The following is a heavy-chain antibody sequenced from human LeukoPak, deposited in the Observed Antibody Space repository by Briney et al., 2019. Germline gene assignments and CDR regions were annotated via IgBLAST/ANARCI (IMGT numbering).Heavy chain of an antibody. CDR2: INPNSGGT. CDR1: GYTFTGYY. D-gene: IGHD3-22*01. V-gene: IGHV1-2*02. J-gene: IGHJ4*02. CDR3: ATDMYYDSSGGNLRY. Sequence: ASVKVSCKASGYTFTGYYMHWVRQAPGQGLEWMGWINPNSGGTNYAQKFQGRVTMTTDTSTSTAYMELRSLRSDDTAIYYCATDMYYDSSGGNLRYWGQGTLVTVSS.